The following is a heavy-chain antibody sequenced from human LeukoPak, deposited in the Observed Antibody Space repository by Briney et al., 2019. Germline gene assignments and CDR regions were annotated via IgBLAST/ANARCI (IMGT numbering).Heavy chain of an antibody. CDR3: ARDRDWAFDY. CDR1: GFTFSRSA. V-gene: IGHV3-23*01. Sequence: GGSLRLSCAAFGFTFSRSAMSWVRQAPGKGLEWVSAISGNSDTTYYADSVKGRFTISRDNSKNTLYLQMNSLRAEDTAVYYCARDRDWAFDYWGQGTLITVSS. D-gene: IGHD3-9*01. CDR2: ISGNSDTT. J-gene: IGHJ4*02.